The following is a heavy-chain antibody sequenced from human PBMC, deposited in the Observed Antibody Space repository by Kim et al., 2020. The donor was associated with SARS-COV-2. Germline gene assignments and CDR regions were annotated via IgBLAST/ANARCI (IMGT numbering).Heavy chain of an antibody. Sequence: SVKVSCKASGGTFSSYAISWVRQAPGQGLEWMGRIIPILGIANYAQKFQGRVTITADKSTSTAYMELSSLRSEDTAVYYCARGDHYYYYGMDVWGQGTTVTVSS. V-gene: IGHV1-69*04. CDR2: IIPILGIA. CDR1: GGTFSSYA. J-gene: IGHJ6*02. D-gene: IGHD3-16*01. CDR3: ARGDHYYYYGMDV.